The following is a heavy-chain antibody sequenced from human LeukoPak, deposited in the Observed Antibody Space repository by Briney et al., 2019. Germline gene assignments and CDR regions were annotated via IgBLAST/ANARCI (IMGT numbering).Heavy chain of an antibody. J-gene: IGHJ4*02. CDR1: GGSFSGYY. CDR2: INHSGST. Sequence: KPSETLSLTCAVYGGSFSGYYWSWIRQPPGKGLEWIGEINHSGSTNYNPSLKSRVTISVDTSKNQFSLKLSSVTAADTAVYYCARGSVVVAATGVIGYSDYWGQGTLVTVSS. CDR3: ARGSVVVAATGVIGYSDY. D-gene: IGHD2-15*01. V-gene: IGHV4-34*01.